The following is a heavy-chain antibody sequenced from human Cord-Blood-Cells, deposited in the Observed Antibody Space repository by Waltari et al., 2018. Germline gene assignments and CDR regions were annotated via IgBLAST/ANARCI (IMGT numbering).Heavy chain of an antibody. CDR1: GYSISSGYY. V-gene: IGHV4-38-2*01. Sequence: QVQLQESGPGLVKPSETLSLTCAVSGYSISSGYYWGWIRQPPGKGLEWIGSIYHSGSTYYNPSLKSRVTISGDTSKNQFSLKLSSVTAADTAVYYCARRTGGFDYWGQGTLVTVSS. CDR2: IYHSGST. D-gene: IGHD2-8*02. CDR3: ARRTGGFDY. J-gene: IGHJ4*02.